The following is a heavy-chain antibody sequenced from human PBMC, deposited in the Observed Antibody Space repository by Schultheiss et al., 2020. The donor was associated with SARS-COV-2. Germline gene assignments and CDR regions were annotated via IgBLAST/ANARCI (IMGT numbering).Heavy chain of an antibody. V-gene: IGHV3-48*01. D-gene: IGHD3-16*01. CDR1: GFTFSSYD. Sequence: GGSLRLSCAASGFTFSSYDMHWVRQATGKGLEWVSYISSSGSTIYYADSVKGRFTISRDKAKNSLYLQMNSLRAEDTAVYYCTRGLGGGNWFDPWGQGTLVTVSS. J-gene: IGHJ5*02. CDR2: ISSSGSTI. CDR3: TRGLGGGNWFDP.